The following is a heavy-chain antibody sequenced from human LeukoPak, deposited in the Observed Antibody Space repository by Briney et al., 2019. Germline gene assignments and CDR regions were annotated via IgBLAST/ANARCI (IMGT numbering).Heavy chain of an antibody. D-gene: IGHD3-10*01. CDR1: GFTFSSFS. V-gene: IGHV3-23*01. J-gene: IGHJ4*02. Sequence: PGGSLRLPCAASGFTFSSFSMNWVRQAPGKGLEWVSTISTSGSATYYADSVKGRFTISRDNSKNTLYLQMNSLRAEDTAVYYCAEKGYAGSGTYSYYFDYWGQGTLVTVSS. CDR3: AEKGYAGSGTYSYYFDY. CDR2: ISTSGSAT.